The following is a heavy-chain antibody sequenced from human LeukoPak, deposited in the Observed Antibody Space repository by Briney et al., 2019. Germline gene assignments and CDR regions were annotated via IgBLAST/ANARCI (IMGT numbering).Heavy chain of an antibody. CDR1: GFTFSSYA. V-gene: IGHV3-30*04. CDR2: ISYDGSNK. J-gene: IGHJ4*02. CDR3: AIGRIAGYFDY. D-gene: IGHD6-13*01. Sequence: PGGSLRLSCAASGFTFSSYAMHWVRQAPGKGLEWVAVISYDGSNKYYADSVKGRFTISRDNSKNTLYLQMNSLRAEDTAVYYCAIGRIAGYFDYWGQGTLVTVSS.